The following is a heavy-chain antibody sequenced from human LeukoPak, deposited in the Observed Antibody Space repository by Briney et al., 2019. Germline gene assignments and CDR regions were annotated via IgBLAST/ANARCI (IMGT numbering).Heavy chain of an antibody. CDR3: ATKTMVRGVNLAFDI. CDR2: INPSGGST. Sequence: ASVKVSCKASGYTFTSYYMNWVRQAPGQGLEWMGIINPSGGSTSYAQKFQGRVTMTRDTSTSTVYMELSSLRSEDTAVYYCATKTMVRGVNLAFDIWGQGTMVTVSS. J-gene: IGHJ3*02. D-gene: IGHD3-10*01. V-gene: IGHV1-46*01. CDR1: GYTFTSYY.